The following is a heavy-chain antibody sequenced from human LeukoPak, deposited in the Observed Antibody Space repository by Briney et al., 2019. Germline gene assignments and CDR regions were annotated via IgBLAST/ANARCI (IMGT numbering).Heavy chain of an antibody. D-gene: IGHD1-1*01. V-gene: IGHV3-53*05. J-gene: IGHJ4*02. CDR2: IYSGGNT. CDR3: ARGHNWNANDY. CDR1: GFTVSNNY. Sequence: GGSLRLSCAASGFTVSNNYMSWVRQAPGKGLEWVSVIYSGGNTYYADSVKGRFTISRDNSKNTPYLQMNSLRAEDTAVYYCARGHNWNANDYWGQGTLITVSS.